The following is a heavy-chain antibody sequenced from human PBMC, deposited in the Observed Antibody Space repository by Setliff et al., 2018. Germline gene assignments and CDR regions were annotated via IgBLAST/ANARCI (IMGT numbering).Heavy chain of an antibody. CDR2: INHRGST. CDR3: ARGRNIAARLLDS. Sequence: CAAYGGTFSDYYWTWIRQPPGKGLEWIGEINHRGSTNYNPSLKSRATISIDTSKDQFSLKLISMSAADTAVYFCARGRNIAARLLDSWGQGALVTVSS. J-gene: IGHJ4*02. V-gene: IGHV4-34*01. CDR1: GGTFSDYY. D-gene: IGHD6-6*01.